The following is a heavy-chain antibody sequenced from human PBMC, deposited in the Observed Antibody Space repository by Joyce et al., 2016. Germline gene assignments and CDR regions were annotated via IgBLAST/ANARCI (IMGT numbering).Heavy chain of an antibody. V-gene: IGHV3-21*01. D-gene: IGHD2-8*01. Sequence: EVQLVESGGGLVKPGGSLRLSCAASGFTFSSYSMSWVRQAPGKGLEWFPSLSSSSSYIKYTDSVKGRFTISRDNAKNSLYLQMNSLRVEDTAVYYCARSSYTNGIFDYWGQGTLVTVSS. CDR1: GFTFSSYS. CDR3: ARSSYTNGIFDY. J-gene: IGHJ4*02. CDR2: LSSSSSYI.